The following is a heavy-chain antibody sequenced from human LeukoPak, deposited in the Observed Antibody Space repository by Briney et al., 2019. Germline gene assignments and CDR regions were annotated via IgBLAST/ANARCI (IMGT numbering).Heavy chain of an antibody. J-gene: IGHJ5*02. CDR2: IYYSGST. Sequence: LETLSLTCTVSGGPISSYYWSWIRQPPGKGLEWIGYIYYSGSTNYNPSLKSRVTISVDTSKNQFSLKLSSVTAADTAVYYCARGPIAAAGTRWFDPWGQGTLVTVSS. CDR3: ARGPIAAAGTRWFDP. CDR1: GGPISSYY. V-gene: IGHV4-59*01. D-gene: IGHD6-13*01.